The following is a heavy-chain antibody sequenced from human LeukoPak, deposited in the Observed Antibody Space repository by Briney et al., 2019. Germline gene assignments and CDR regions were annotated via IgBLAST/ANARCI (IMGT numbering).Heavy chain of an antibody. CDR3: ARDLRGGSSSWLPFWTL. Sequence: ASVKVSCKASGYTFTSCGISWVRHAPGQGLEWMGWISAYNGSTNYAQKLQGRVTMTTDTSTSTAYMELRSLRSDDTAVYYCARDLRGGSSSWLPFWTLWGQGTLVTVSS. V-gene: IGHV1-18*01. J-gene: IGHJ4*02. CDR2: ISAYNGST. CDR1: GYTFTSCG. D-gene: IGHD6-13*01.